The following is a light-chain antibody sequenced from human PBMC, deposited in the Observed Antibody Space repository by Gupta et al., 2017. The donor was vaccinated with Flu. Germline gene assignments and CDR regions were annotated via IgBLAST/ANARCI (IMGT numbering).Light chain of an antibody. J-gene: IGLJ3*02. CDR3: SSYAGSNNLV. Sequence: QSALTQPPSASGSPGHSVTISCSGTSSDVGGYNYVSWYQQHPGKAPKLMIYEVNKRPSGVPGRFSGSKSGNTASLTVSGLQAEDEADYYCSSYAGSNNLVFGGGTRLTVL. CDR2: EVN. V-gene: IGLV2-8*01. CDR1: SSDVGGYNY.